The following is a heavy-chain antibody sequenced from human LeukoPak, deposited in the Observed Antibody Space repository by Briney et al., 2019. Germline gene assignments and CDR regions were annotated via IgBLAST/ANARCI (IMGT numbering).Heavy chain of an antibody. CDR3: ARNIEVRGTSAWFDP. V-gene: IGHV3-30*04. CDR2: ISKDGTNK. Sequence: GRALRLSCAASGFTLSVYALHWVRQAPGKGLEWVAVISKDGTNKEYADSVKGRFTISRDNSKNTLYLQMNSLRVEDTAVYYCARNIEVRGTSAWFDPWGQGTQVTVSS. CDR1: GFTLSVYA. D-gene: IGHD6-19*01. J-gene: IGHJ5*02.